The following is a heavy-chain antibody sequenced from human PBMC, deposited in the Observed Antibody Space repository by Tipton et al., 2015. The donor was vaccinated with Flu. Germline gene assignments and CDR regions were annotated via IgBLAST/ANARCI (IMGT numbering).Heavy chain of an antibody. D-gene: IGHD6-19*01. CDR3: ARITPDSSGWYFGY. V-gene: IGHV5-51*01. CDR2: IYPDNSDT. CDR1: GYSLTSYW. J-gene: IGHJ4*02. Sequence: VQLVQSGAEVKKPGESLEISCQGSGYSLTSYWIAWVRQMPGKGLEWMGIIYPDNSDTRYSPSFQGQVTISADKSISTAFLQWSGLKASDTAIYYCARITPDSSGWYFGYWGQGTLVTVSS.